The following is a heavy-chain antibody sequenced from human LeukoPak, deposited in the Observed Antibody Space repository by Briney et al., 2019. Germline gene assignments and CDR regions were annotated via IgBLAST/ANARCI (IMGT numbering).Heavy chain of an antibody. D-gene: IGHD3-3*01. CDR1: GFTFSSYA. Sequence: PGGSLRLSCAASGFTFSSYAMSWVRQAPGKGLEWVSAISGSGGSTYYADSVKGRFTISRDNSKNSLYLQMNSLRTEDTALYYCAKDMGDSTIFGVAFDYWGQGTLVTVSS. CDR3: AKDMGDSTIFGVAFDY. CDR2: ISGSGGST. J-gene: IGHJ4*02. V-gene: IGHV3-23*01.